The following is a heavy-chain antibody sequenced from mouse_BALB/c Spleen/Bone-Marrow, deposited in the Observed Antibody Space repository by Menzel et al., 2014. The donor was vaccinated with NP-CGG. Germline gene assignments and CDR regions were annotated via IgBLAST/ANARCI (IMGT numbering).Heavy chain of an antibody. CDR2: INPSTGYT. CDR3: ARDWYFDV. Sequence: VKLQESGAELAKPGASVKMSCKASGYTFTSYWMHWVEQRPGQGLEWIGYINPSTGYTEYNQKFKDKATLTADKSSSTAYMQLSSLTSEDSAVYYCARDWYFDVWGAGTTVTVSS. V-gene: IGHV1-7*01. J-gene: IGHJ1*01. CDR1: GYTFTSYW.